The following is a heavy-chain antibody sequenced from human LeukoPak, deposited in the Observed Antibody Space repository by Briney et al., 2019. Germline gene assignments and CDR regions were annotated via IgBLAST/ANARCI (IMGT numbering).Heavy chain of an antibody. J-gene: IGHJ4*02. CDR2: ISYSGST. V-gene: IGHV4-59*01. Sequence: SETLSLTCTVSGGSISSYYWSWLRQPPGKGLEWIGYISYSGSTNYNPSHKSRVTISIDTSKNQFSLKLNSVTAADTAVYFCARDAYTSGFRFVDYWGPGILVTVSS. CDR3: ARDAYTSGFRFVDY. D-gene: IGHD6-19*01. CDR1: GGSISSYY.